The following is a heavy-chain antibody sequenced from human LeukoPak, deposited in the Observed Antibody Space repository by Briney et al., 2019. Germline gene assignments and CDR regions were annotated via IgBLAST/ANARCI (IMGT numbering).Heavy chain of an antibody. Sequence: ASVKVSCKVSGYTLTELSMHWVRQAPGKGLEWKGGFDPEDGETIYAQKFQGRVTMTEDTSTDTAYMELSSLRSEDTAVYYCATSLFGSSGWSLYYFDYWGQGTLVTVSS. CDR1: GYTLTELS. CDR3: ATSLFGSSGWSLYYFDY. CDR2: FDPEDGET. V-gene: IGHV1-24*01. D-gene: IGHD6-19*01. J-gene: IGHJ4*02.